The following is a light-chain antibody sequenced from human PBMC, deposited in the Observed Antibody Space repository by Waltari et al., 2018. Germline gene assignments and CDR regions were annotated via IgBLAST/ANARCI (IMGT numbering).Light chain of an antibody. Sequence: QSALTQPRSVSGSPGQSVTISCTGTISDVGGYNYVSWYQQHPGNAPKLMIYDVSKRPSGVPDRFSGSKSGNTASLTISGLQAEDEADYYCCSYAGSFVVFGGGTKLTVL. CDR2: DVS. V-gene: IGLV2-11*01. CDR1: ISDVGGYNY. CDR3: CSYAGSFVV. J-gene: IGLJ2*01.